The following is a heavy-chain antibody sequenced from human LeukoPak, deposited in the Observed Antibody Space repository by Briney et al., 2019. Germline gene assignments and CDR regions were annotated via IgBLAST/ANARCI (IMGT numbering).Heavy chain of an antibody. CDR3: ARGIVGATGDWFDP. CDR2: IYSGGST. Sequence: GGSLRLSCAASGFTFSSYGMHWVRQAPGKGLEWVSVIYSGGSTYYADSVKGRFTISRDNSKNTLYLQMNSLRAEDTAVYYCARGIVGATGDWFDPWGQGTLVTVSS. CDR1: GFTFSSYG. J-gene: IGHJ5*02. V-gene: IGHV3-53*01. D-gene: IGHD1-26*01.